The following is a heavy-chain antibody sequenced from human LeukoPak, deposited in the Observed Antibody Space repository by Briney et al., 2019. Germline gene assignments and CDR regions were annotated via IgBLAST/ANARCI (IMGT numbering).Heavy chain of an antibody. CDR1: GFTFSSYS. J-gene: IGHJ6*03. V-gene: IGHV3-48*01. Sequence: PGGFLRLSCAASGFTFSSYSMNWVRQAPGKGLEWVSYISSSSSTIYYADSVKGRFTISRDNAKNSLYLQMNSLRAEDTAVYYCARATVTTYYYYYYYMDVWGKGTTVTVSS. D-gene: IGHD4-17*01. CDR2: ISSSSSTI. CDR3: ARATVTTYYYYYYYMDV.